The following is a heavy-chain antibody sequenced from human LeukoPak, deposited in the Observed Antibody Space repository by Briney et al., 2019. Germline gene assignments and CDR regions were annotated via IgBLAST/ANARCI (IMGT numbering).Heavy chain of an antibody. CDR2: IRYDGSNK. CDR3: AKGPVAADYYYYYMDV. Sequence: GGSLRLSCAASGSTFSSYGMHWVRQAPGKGLEWVAFIRYDGSNKYYADSVKGRFTISRDNSKNTLYLQMNSLRAEDTAVYYCAKGPVAADYYYYYMDVWGKGTTVTVSS. CDR1: GSTFSSYG. D-gene: IGHD6-13*01. V-gene: IGHV3-30*02. J-gene: IGHJ6*03.